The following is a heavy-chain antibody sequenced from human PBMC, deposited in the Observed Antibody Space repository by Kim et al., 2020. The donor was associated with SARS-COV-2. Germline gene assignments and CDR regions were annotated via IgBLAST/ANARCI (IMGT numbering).Heavy chain of an antibody. J-gene: IGHJ4*02. Sequence: SETLSLTCTVSGGSISSYYWSWIRQPPGKGLEWIGYIYYSGSTNYNPSLKSRVTISVDTSKNQFSLKLSSVTAADTAVYYCARDTKLGGSLWGQGTLVTVSS. CDR3: ARDTKLGGSL. CDR2: IYYSGST. V-gene: IGHV4-59*01. D-gene: IGHD3-16*01. CDR1: GGSISSYY.